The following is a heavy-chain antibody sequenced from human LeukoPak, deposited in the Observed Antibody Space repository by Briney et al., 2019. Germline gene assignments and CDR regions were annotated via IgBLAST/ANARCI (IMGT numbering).Heavy chain of an antibody. V-gene: IGHV3-7*01. J-gene: IGHJ5*02. CDR3: ADVDASA. CDR1: GFTFSNCW. D-gene: IGHD2-15*01. Sequence: GGSLRLSCAASGFTFSNCWMSWVRQAPGKGLEWVASIIPDGSAKFYVDSVKGRFTISRDNAKSSLYLQVNSLRVEDTAVYYCADVDASAWGQGTLVTVSS. CDR2: IIPDGSAK.